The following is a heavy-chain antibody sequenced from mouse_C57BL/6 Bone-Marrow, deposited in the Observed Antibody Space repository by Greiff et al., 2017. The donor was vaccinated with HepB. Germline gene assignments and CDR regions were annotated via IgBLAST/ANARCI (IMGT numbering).Heavy chain of an antibody. Sequence: EVKVVESGGGLVQPGGSLKLSCAASGFTFSDYYMYWVRQTPEKRLEWVAYISNCGGSTYYPDTVKGRFTISRDNAKNTLYLQMRRLKSEDTAMYYCARRGDYDPYAMDYWGQGTSVTVSS. J-gene: IGHJ4*01. V-gene: IGHV5-12*01. CDR3: ARRGDYDPYAMDY. D-gene: IGHD2-4*01. CDR1: GFTFSDYY. CDR2: ISNCGGST.